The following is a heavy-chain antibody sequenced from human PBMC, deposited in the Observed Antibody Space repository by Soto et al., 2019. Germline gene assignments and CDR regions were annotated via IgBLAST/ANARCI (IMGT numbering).Heavy chain of an antibody. D-gene: IGHD1-26*01. CDR3: ARGSGSYRDYFDY. V-gene: IGHV3-33*01. Sequence: QVQLVESGGGVVQPGRSLRLSCAASGFTFSSYGMHWVRQAPGKGLEWVAVIWHDGSNKYYADSVKGRFTIPRDNSKNTLYLQMNSLRAEDTAVYYCARGSGSYRDYFDYWGQGTLVTVSS. CDR2: IWHDGSNK. CDR1: GFTFSSYG. J-gene: IGHJ4*02.